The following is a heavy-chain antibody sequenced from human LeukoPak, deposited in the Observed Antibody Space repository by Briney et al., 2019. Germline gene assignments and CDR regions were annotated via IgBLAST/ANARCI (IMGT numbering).Heavy chain of an antibody. CDR1: GYTFTGYY. D-gene: IGHD3-22*01. CDR2: INPNSGGT. CDR3: AREDYYDSGSNDY. J-gene: IGHJ4*02. V-gene: IGHV1-2*02. Sequence: ASVKVSCKASGYTFTGYYMHWVRQALGQGLEWMGWINPNSGGTNYAQKFQGRVTITRNTSISTAYMELSSLRSEDTAVYYCAREDYYDSGSNDYWGQGTLVTVSS.